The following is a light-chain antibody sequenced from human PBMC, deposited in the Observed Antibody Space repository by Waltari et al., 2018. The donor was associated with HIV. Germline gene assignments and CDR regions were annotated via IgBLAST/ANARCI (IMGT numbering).Light chain of an antibody. CDR2: DAS. CDR3: QQYYKTPRT. CDR1: QGITNS. Sequence: DIQMTQSPSSLPASVGDRFTITCRASQGITNSLAWYQQGPGRAPRLLLYDASRLERGVPSRFTGSESATDYTLTITSLQPEDSATYYCQQYYKTPRTFGRGTRVEV. V-gene: IGKV1-NL1*01. J-gene: IGKJ1*01.